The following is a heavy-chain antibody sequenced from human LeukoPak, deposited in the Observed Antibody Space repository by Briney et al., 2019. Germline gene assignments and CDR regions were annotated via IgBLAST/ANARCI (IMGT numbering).Heavy chain of an antibody. V-gene: IGHV3-74*01. D-gene: IGHD1-26*01. CDR2: INSDGSIT. CDR3: AREIPGNYFDY. CDR1: GFTLSSYW. J-gene: IGHJ4*02. Sequence: GGSLRLSCAASGFTLSSYWMHWVRQAPGKGLVWVSRINSDGSITSYADSVKGRFTISRDNAKNTLYLQMNSLRAEDTAVYYCAREIPGNYFDYWGQGTLVTVSS.